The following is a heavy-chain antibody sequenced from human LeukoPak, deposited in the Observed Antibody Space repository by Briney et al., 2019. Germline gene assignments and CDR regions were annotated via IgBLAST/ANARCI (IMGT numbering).Heavy chain of an antibody. V-gene: IGHV4-39*01. D-gene: IGHD3-10*01. CDR3: ARVRGDAFDI. CDR1: GGSISSSSSY. Sequence: PSETLSLTCSVSGGSISSSSSYWGWIRLPPGKGLESIGSMYYSGSSYYNPSLKSRVTISIDTSKSQFSLNLTSVTAADTAVYYCARVRGDAFDIWGQGTMFTVSS. J-gene: IGHJ3*02. CDR2: MYYSGSS.